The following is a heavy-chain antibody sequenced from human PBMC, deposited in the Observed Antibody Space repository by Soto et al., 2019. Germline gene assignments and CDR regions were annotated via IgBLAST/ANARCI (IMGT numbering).Heavy chain of an antibody. CDR1: GFTFSSFG. CDR2: IWYDGNKK. V-gene: IGHV3-33*01. CDR3: AREPVGDYDLGRNCYQYGMDV. Sequence: GGSLRLSCAASGFTFSSFGMHWVRQAPGKGLEWVAVIWYDGNKKEYADSMKGRFTISRDNSKNTLYLQMNSLRDEDTAVYYCAREPVGDYDLGRNCYQYGMDVWGQGTTVTVSS. D-gene: IGHD4-17*01. J-gene: IGHJ6*02.